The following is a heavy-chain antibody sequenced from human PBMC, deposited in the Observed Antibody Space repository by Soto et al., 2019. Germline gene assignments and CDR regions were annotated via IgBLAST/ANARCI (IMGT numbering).Heavy chain of an antibody. CDR3: AREGILGLFDAYDL. Sequence: GASVKVSCKASVFTSSGISWVRQAPGQRLEWMGWISTHNGNTIYAQKSQGRVIMTMDTSTTTVYMELRSLRPDDTAVYLCAREGILGLFDAYDLWGQGTMVTVSS. J-gene: IGHJ3*01. CDR2: ISTHNGNT. CDR1: VFTSSG. D-gene: IGHD3-3*01. V-gene: IGHV1-18*04.